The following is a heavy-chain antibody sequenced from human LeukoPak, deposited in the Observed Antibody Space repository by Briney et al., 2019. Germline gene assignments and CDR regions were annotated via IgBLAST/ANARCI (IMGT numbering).Heavy chain of an antibody. J-gene: IGHJ5*02. Sequence: PSETLSLTCAVSGYSISSGYYWGWIRQPPGKGLEWIGSIYHSGSTYYNPSLKSRVTISVDTSKNQFSLKLSSVTAADTAVYYCARDPDYGALNWFDPWGQGTLVTVSS. V-gene: IGHV4-38-2*02. D-gene: IGHD4-17*01. CDR1: GYSISSGYY. CDR3: ARDPDYGALNWFDP. CDR2: IYHSGST.